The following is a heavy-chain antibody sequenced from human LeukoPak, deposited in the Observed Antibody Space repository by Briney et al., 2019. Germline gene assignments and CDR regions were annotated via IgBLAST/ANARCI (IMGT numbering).Heavy chain of an antibody. Sequence: GGSLRLYCAVSGITVSNYGMSWVRQAPGKGLEWVSDISGSGGSTNYADSVKGRFTISRDNPKNTLYLQMNSLRAEDTAVYFCAKRGVVIRVILVGFHKEAYYFDSWGQGALVTVSS. J-gene: IGHJ4*02. CDR2: ISGSGGST. D-gene: IGHD3-22*01. CDR3: AKRGVVIRVILVGFHKEAYYFDS. CDR1: GITVSNYG. V-gene: IGHV3-23*01.